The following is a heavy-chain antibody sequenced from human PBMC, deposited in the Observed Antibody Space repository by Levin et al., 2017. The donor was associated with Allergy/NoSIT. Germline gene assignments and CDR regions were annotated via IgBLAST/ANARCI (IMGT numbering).Heavy chain of an antibody. Sequence: SCAASGFTFSSYSMNWVRQAPGKGLEWVSYISSSSSTIYYADSVKGRFTISRDNAKNSLYLQMNSLRDEDTAVYYCARDPNYYDSSGSRYGMDVWGQGTTVTVSS. CDR2: ISSSSSTI. CDR1: GFTFSSYS. D-gene: IGHD3-22*01. J-gene: IGHJ6*02. CDR3: ARDPNYYDSSGSRYGMDV. V-gene: IGHV3-48*02.